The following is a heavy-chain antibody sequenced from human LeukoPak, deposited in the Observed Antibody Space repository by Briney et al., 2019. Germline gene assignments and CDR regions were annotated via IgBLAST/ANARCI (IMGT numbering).Heavy chain of an antibody. V-gene: IGHV3-21*04. Sequence: GGSLRLSCAASGFTFSTYSMNWVRQAPGKGLEWVSSISGSSIYIYYADSVKGRFTISRDNSRNTVYLQINSLRAEDTAVYYFGKTTVGYSSGQKPAWPVDYWGQGTLVTVSS. CDR3: GKTTVGYSSGQKPAWPVDY. D-gene: IGHD5-18*01. CDR2: ISGSSIYI. CDR1: GFTFSTYS. J-gene: IGHJ4*02.